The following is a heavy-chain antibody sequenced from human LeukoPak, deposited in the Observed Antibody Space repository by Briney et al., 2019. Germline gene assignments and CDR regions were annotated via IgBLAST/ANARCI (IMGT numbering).Heavy chain of an antibody. CDR2: IRYVGINK. D-gene: IGHD4-17*01. V-gene: IGHV3-30*02. J-gene: IGHJ4*02. Sequence: GGSLRLSCAASGFTFSTYGMHWVRQAPGKGLEWVSFIRYVGINKYYADSVKGRFTISRDNSKNTLYLQMNSLRAEDTAVYYCARVGATSYGDYDYWGQGTLVTVSS. CDR1: GFTFSTYG. CDR3: ARVGATSYGDYDY.